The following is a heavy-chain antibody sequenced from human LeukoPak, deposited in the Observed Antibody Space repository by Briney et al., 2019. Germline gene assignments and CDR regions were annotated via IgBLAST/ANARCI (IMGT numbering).Heavy chain of an antibody. CDR2: IYYIGST. D-gene: IGHD2-2*01. CDR1: GRPISSYY. V-gene: IGHV4-59*01. J-gene: IGHJ4*02. CDR3: ARVGYRPRYCSSTSCYNPINYYFDY. Sequence: SETLSLTCTIHGRPISSYYWSWIRQPPGKGMEWIGYIYYIGSTNYNPSLKSRVTISVDTSKNQFSLKLSSVTAADTAVYYCARVGYRPRYCSSTSCYNPINYYFDYWGQGTLVTVSS.